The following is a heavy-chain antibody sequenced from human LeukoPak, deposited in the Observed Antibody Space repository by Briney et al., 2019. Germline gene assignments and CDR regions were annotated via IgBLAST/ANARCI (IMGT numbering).Heavy chain of an antibody. D-gene: IGHD1-26*01. CDR2: ISNTGTTI. Sequence: GGSLRLSCAASGFTFSSYEMNWVRQAPGKGLEWVSYISNTGTTIYYADSVKGRFTISRDNAKNSLYLQMNSLRAEDTAAYYCARGGAADYWGQGTLVTVSS. CDR1: GFTFSSYE. CDR3: ARGGAADY. J-gene: IGHJ4*02. V-gene: IGHV3-48*03.